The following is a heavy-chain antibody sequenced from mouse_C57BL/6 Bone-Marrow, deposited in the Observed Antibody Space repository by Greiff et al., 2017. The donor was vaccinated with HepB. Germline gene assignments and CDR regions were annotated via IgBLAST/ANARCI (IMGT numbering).Heavy chain of an antibody. CDR2: INPDHGDT. Sequence: VQLQQSGSELVRPGASVKLSCPASGFNIKYDYLPCVTQRPEPGLEWIGWINPDHGDTEYASKFQGKATITADTSSNTAYLHLSSLTSEDTAVYYCTTTFAYWGQGTLVTVSA. V-gene: IGHV14-4*01. J-gene: IGHJ3*01. CDR3: TTTFAY. CDR1: GFNIKYDY.